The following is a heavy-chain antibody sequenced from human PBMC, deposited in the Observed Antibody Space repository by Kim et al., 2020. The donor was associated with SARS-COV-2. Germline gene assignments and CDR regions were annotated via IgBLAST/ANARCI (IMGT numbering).Heavy chain of an antibody. Sequence: GGSLRLSCAASGFTFSNYAMSWVRQAPGKGLEWVSSISGGGVSTKYADSVKGRFSISKDNSKSTLYLQMNSLRAEDTALYYCAKDRESAAYYSYYGMDV. CDR1: GFTFSNYA. CDR3: AKDRESAAYYSYYGMDV. V-gene: IGHV3-23*01. CDR2: ISGGGVST. D-gene: IGHD1-26*01. J-gene: IGHJ6*01.